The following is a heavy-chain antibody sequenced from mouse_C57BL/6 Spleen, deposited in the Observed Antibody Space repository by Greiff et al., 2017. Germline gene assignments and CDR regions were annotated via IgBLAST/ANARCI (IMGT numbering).Heavy chain of an antibody. Sequence: EVQLQESGPELVKPGASVKIPCKASGYTFTDYNMDWVKQSHGKSLEWIGDINPNNGGTIYNQKFKGKATLTVDKSSSTAYMELRSLTSEDTAVYYCARRGGYCYGSSYGYFDVWGTGTTVTVSA. V-gene: IGHV1-18*01. CDR1: GYTFTDYN. CDR2: INPNNGGT. J-gene: IGHJ1*03. CDR3: ARRGGYCYGSSYGYFDV. D-gene: IGHD1-1*01.